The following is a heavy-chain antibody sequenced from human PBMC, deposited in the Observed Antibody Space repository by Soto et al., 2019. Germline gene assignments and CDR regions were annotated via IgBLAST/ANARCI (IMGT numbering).Heavy chain of an antibody. CDR2: INSDGSRT. D-gene: IGHD6-13*01. V-gene: IGHV3-74*01. J-gene: IGHJ4*02. CDR1: GFTFSSYW. Sequence: PGGSLRLSCAASGFTFSSYWMHWVRQAPGKGLVWVSRINSDGSRTTYADSVKGRFTISRDNAKNTLYLQMNSLRAEGTAVYYCARTYISSPMHVDFWGQGTQVTVSS. CDR3: ARTYISSPMHVDF.